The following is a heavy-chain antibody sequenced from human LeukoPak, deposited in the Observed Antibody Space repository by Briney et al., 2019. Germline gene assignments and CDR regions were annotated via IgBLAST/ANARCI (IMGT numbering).Heavy chain of an antibody. J-gene: IGHJ4*02. CDR2: IYYSGTT. Sequence: PSETLSLTCIVSGGSISSTSYYWGWIRQPPGKWLEWIGTIYYSGTTYYNPSLKSRVTISVDTSKNQFSLKLSSVTAADTAVYYCARLVVPAAMGHGLDYWGQGTMVTVSS. D-gene: IGHD2-2*01. CDR3: ARLVVPAAMGHGLDY. V-gene: IGHV4-39*01. CDR1: GGSISSTSYY.